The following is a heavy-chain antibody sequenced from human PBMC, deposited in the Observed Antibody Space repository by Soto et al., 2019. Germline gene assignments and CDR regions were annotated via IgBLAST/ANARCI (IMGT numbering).Heavy chain of an antibody. D-gene: IGHD5-18*01. J-gene: IGHJ4*02. Sequence: SETLSLTCTVSGGSISSGGYYWSWIRQHPGKGLEWIGYIYYSGSTYYNPSLKSRVTISVDTSKNQFSLKLSSVTAADTAVYYCARETWIQLWEYYFDYWGQGTLVTVSS. V-gene: IGHV4-31*03. CDR1: GGSISSGGYY. CDR2: IYYSGST. CDR3: ARETWIQLWEYYFDY.